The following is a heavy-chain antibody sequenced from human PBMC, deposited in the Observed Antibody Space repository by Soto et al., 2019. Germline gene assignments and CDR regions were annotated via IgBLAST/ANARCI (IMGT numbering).Heavy chain of an antibody. D-gene: IGHD3-9*01. Sequence: GGSLRLSCAASGFTFSSYAMSWVRQAPGKGLEWVSAFSGSGGSTYYADSVKGRFTISRDNSKNTLYLQMNSLRAEDTAVYYCAKADILTGYYLPRYYYGMDVWGQGTTVTVSS. J-gene: IGHJ6*02. V-gene: IGHV3-23*01. CDR2: FSGSGGST. CDR1: GFTFSSYA. CDR3: AKADILTGYYLPRYYYGMDV.